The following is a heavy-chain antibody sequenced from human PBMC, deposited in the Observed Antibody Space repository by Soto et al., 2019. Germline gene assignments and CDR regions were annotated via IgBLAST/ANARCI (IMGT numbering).Heavy chain of an antibody. CDR2: IYYSGTS. CDR3: TKLKRRGLNTDY. Sequence: PSETLSLTCTVSGGSISNSSYYWGWIRQPPGKGLEWIGHIYYSGTSYSNPSLKGRVTLSVDTSKNQFSLKLNSVTAADTAVYYCTKLKRRGLNTDYWGQGTLVTVSS. J-gene: IGHJ4*02. D-gene: IGHD5-12*01. V-gene: IGHV4-39*01. CDR1: GGSISNSSYY.